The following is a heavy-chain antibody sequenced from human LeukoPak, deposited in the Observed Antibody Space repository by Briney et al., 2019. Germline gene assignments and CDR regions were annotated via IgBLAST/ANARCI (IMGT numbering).Heavy chain of an antibody. CDR2: INPSGGST. J-gene: IGHJ6*03. CDR1: GYTFTSYY. V-gene: IGHV1-46*01. Sequence: ASVKVSCKASGYTFTSYYIHWVRQAPGQGLEWMGLINPSGGSTNYAQKFQGRVTMTRDTSTSTVYMELSSLRSEDTAVYYCARGPSITMVRGGQWYYYMDVWGKGTTVAISS. D-gene: IGHD3-10*01. CDR3: ARGPSITMVRGGQWYYYMDV.